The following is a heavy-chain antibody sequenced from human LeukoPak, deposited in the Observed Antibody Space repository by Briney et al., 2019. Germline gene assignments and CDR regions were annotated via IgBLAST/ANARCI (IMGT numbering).Heavy chain of an antibody. Sequence: PGGSLRLSCAASGFTFSSYWMSWVRQAPGKGLEWVANIKQDGSEKYYVDSVKGRFTISRDNAKNSLYLQMSSLRAEDTAVYYCARGIVVAFGRAFDIWGQGTMVTVSS. J-gene: IGHJ3*02. CDR3: ARGIVVAFGRAFDI. D-gene: IGHD2-15*01. CDR1: GFTFSSYW. CDR2: IKQDGSEK. V-gene: IGHV3-7*01.